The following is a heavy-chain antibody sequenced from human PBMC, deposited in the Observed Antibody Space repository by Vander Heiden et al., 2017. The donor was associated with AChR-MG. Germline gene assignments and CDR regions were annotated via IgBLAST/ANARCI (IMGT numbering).Heavy chain of an antibody. CDR1: GFTFSSHA. V-gene: IGHV3-23*01. CDR3: AKDPVAGTWNSDAFDI. J-gene: IGHJ3*02. Sequence: EVQLLEPAGGLVQPGGSSRHSCAGPGFTFSSHAMSWVRQAQGEGLEWVAAISGSGGSTYYAGSVKGQFTISRDKSKNTLYLQMNSLRAEDTAVYYCAKDPVAGTWNSDAFDIWGQGTMVTVSS. CDR2: ISGSGGST. D-gene: IGHD6-19*01.